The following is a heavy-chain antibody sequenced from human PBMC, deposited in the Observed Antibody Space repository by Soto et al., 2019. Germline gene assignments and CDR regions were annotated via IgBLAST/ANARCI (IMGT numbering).Heavy chain of an antibody. J-gene: IGHJ5*01. V-gene: IGHV3-53*01. CDR1: GFNVSSNS. CDR2: IHSDANT. Sequence: GGSLRLSGAGSGFNVSSNSINWVRQAPGKGLEWLSLIHSDANTKYADSVKGRFTISRDSSENAVFLQMNSLRAEDTAVYYCARHAWLESWGQGTLVALSS. CDR3: ARHAWLES.